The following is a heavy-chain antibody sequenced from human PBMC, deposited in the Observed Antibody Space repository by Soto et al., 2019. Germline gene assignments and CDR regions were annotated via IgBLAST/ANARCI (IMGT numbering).Heavy chain of an antibody. CDR3: AKIPSVSADYYFDY. V-gene: IGHV3-23*01. Sequence: GGSLRLSCAASGFSFSSHAMSWVRQAPGKGLEWVSVISGSGGSTDYVDSMKGRFTISRDNSRNTLYLQMNSLRVEDTAVYYCAKIPSVSADYYFDYWGQGTLVTVSS. CDR1: GFSFSSHA. CDR2: ISGSGGST. D-gene: IGHD2-2*01. J-gene: IGHJ4*02.